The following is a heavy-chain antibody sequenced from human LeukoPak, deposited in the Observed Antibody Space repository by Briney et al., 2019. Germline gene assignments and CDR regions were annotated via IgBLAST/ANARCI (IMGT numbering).Heavy chain of an antibody. J-gene: IGHJ6*03. CDR2: ISAYNGNT. CDR1: GYTFTGYY. CDR3: ARRGIGLYYYYYMDV. Sequence: ASVKVSCKASGYTFTGYYMHWVRQAPGQGLEWMGWISAYNGNTNYAQKLQGRVTMTTDTSTSTAYMELRSLRSDDTAVYYCARRGIGLYYYYYMDVWGKGTTVTVSS. D-gene: IGHD6-13*01. V-gene: IGHV1-18*04.